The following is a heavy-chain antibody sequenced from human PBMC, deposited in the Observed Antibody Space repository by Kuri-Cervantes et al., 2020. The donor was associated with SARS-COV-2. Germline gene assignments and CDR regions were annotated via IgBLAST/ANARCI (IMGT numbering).Heavy chain of an antibody. V-gene: IGHV3-23*01. CDR2: ISGSGGST. Sequence: GESLKISCAASGFTFSSYAMSWVRQAPGKGLEWVSAISGSGGSTYYADSVKGRFTISRDNSKNTLYLQMNSLRAEDTAVYYCAKKLSGSPAHFDYWGQGTLVTVSS. J-gene: IGHJ4*02. CDR1: GFTFSSYA. CDR3: AKKLSGSPAHFDY. D-gene: IGHD1-26*01.